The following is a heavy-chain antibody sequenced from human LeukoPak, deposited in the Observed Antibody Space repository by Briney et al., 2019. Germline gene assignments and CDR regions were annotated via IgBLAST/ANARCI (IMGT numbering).Heavy chain of an antibody. CDR2: INQDGREK. V-gene: IGHV3-7*01. Sequence: PGGSLRLSCAVSGFTFSSYWMSWVRQAPGKGLEWVANINQDGREKFYVDSVKGRFTISRDNSKNTLYLQMNSLRAEDTAVYYCARGITMIVVVITDFDYWGQGTLVTVSS. CDR1: GFTFSSYW. CDR3: ARGITMIVVVITDFDY. J-gene: IGHJ4*02. D-gene: IGHD3-22*01.